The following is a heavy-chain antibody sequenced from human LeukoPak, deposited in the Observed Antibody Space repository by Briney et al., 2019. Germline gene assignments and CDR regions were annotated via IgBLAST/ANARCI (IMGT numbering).Heavy chain of an antibody. CDR1: GFRFVPYW. J-gene: IGHJ4*02. CDR2: IFPADSDV. CDR3: ARRLSLRRHGYNNFDY. Sequence: GESLKFSGKGSGFRFVPYWIGWFRQMPGKGLEWMGMIFPADSDVRKSPSFQGQVTISADRSISTAYLQWSSLKASDTAVYYCARRLSLRRHGYNNFDYWGQGTLVTVSS. V-gene: IGHV5-51*01. D-gene: IGHD5-24*01.